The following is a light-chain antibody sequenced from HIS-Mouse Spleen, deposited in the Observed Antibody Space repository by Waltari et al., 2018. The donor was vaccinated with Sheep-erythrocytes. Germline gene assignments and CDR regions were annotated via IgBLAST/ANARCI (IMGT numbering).Light chain of an antibody. CDR1: SSDVGGYNY. CDR2: DVS. V-gene: IGLV2-11*01. CDR3: CSYAGSYTFVV. Sequence: QSALTQPRSVSGSPGQSVTISCTGTSSDVGGYNYVPWYQQHPGKAPKLMIYDVSKRPSGVPDRFSGSKSGNTASLTISGLQAEDEADYYCCSYAGSYTFVVFGGGTKL. J-gene: IGLJ2*01.